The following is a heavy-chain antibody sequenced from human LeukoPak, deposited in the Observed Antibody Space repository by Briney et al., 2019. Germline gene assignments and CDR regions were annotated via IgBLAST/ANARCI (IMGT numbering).Heavy chain of an antibody. V-gene: IGHV3-23*01. Sequence: RGSLRLSCAASGFAFSNYAMNWVRQAPGKGLEWVSSLSESGDVTSYADSVKGRFTISRDNSRNILHLQMSSLRAEDTAIYYCAKQFVDIWGQGTLVIVSS. CDR1: GFAFSNYA. J-gene: IGHJ5*02. CDR3: AKQFVDI. CDR2: LSESGDVT. D-gene: IGHD5-24*01.